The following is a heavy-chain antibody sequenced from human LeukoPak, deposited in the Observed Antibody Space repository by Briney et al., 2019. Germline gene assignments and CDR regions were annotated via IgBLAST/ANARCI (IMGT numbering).Heavy chain of an antibody. Sequence: PSETLSLTCTVSGGSISRSSYYWGWIRQPPGKGLEWIATIYYSGSTYYNPSLKSRVTISADASKNQFSLKLSSVTAADTAVYYCARLTSGHFDYWGQGTLVTVSS. CDR2: IYYSGST. J-gene: IGHJ4*02. CDR1: GGSISRSSYY. CDR3: ARLTSGHFDY. D-gene: IGHD3-10*01. V-gene: IGHV4-39*01.